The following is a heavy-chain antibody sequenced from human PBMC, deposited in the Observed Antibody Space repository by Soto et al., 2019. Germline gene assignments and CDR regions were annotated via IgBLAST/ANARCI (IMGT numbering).Heavy chain of an antibody. D-gene: IGHD4-4*01. CDR1: GFTFSSYD. CDR3: ARVYSNYLGIRFNYGMDV. V-gene: IGHV3-13*01. CDR2: IGTAGDT. Sequence: PGGSLRLSCAASGFTFSSYDMHWVRQATGKGLEWVSAIGTAGDTYYPGSVKGRFTISRENAKNSLYLQMNSLRAGDTAVYYCARVYSNYLGIRFNYGMDVWGQGTTVTVSS. J-gene: IGHJ6*02.